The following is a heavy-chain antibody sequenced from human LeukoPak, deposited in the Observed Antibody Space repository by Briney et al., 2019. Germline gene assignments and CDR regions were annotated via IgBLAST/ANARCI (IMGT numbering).Heavy chain of an antibody. CDR1: GGSISSSRHY. Sequence: PSETLSLTCTVSGGSISSSRHYWGWIRQPPGKGLEWIGNILYSGSINYNPSLKSRVTISVDTSKNQFSLKLSSVTAADTADYYCVRRVAGSGYRDSWGQGTLVTVSS. D-gene: IGHD3-22*01. CDR2: ILYSGSI. J-gene: IGHJ4*02. CDR3: VRRVAGSGYRDS. V-gene: IGHV4-39*01.